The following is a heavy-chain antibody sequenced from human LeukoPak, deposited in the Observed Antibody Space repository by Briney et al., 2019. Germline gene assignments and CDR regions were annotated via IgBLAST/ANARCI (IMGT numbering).Heavy chain of an antibody. D-gene: IGHD3-3*01. J-gene: IGHJ5*02. Sequence: ASVKVSFKASGYTFTSYDINWVRQATGQGVEWMGWMNPNSGNTGYARKFQGRVTMTRNTSITTAYMELSSLRSEDTAVYYCARGERSGSLVDPWGQGTLVTVSS. V-gene: IGHV1-8*01. CDR3: ARGERSGSLVDP. CDR1: GYTFTSYD. CDR2: MNPNSGNT.